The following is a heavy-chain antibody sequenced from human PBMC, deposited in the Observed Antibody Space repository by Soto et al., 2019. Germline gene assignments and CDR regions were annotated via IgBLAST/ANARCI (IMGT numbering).Heavy chain of an antibody. Sequence: QVQLVQSGAEVKKPGASVKVSCKASGYTFTSYGISWVRQAPGQGLEWMGWISAYNGNTNYAQKLQGRVTMTTDTPTSPAYMELRSLRSDDTAVYYCAIVTLRGYSYGRFDYWGQGTLVTVSS. V-gene: IGHV1-18*01. D-gene: IGHD5-18*01. CDR2: ISAYNGNT. CDR3: AIVTLRGYSYGRFDY. J-gene: IGHJ4*02. CDR1: GYTFTSYG.